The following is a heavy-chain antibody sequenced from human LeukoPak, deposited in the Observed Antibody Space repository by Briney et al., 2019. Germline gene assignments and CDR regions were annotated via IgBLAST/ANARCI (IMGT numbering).Heavy chain of an antibody. Sequence: GASVKVSCKASGYTFTGYYMHWVRQAPGQGLEWMGWINPNSGGTNYAQKFQGRVTMTTDTSTSTAYMELRSLRSDDTAVYYCARVRCSGGSCYYSAVANWFDPWGQGTLVTVSS. CDR3: ARVRCSGGSCYYSAVANWFDP. D-gene: IGHD2-15*01. V-gene: IGHV1-2*02. J-gene: IGHJ5*02. CDR1: GYTFTGYY. CDR2: INPNSGGT.